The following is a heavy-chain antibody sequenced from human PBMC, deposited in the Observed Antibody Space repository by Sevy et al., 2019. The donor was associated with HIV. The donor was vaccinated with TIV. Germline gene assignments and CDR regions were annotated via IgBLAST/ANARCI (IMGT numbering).Heavy chain of an antibody. CDR3: ASRGSSSWYTFDP. CDR1: GFTFSSYS. CDR2: ISSSSTI. Sequence: GGSLRLSCAASGFTFSSYSMNWVRQAPGKGLEWVSYISSSSTIYYADSVKGRFTISRDNAKNSLYLQMNSLRAEDTAMYYCASRGSSSWYTFDPWGQGTLVTVSS. J-gene: IGHJ5*02. V-gene: IGHV3-48*01. D-gene: IGHD6-13*01.